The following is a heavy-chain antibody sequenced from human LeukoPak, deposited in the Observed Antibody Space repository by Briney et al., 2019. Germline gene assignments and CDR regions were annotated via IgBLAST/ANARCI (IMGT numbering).Heavy chain of an antibody. V-gene: IGHV3-74*01. J-gene: IGHJ6*02. D-gene: IGHD7-27*01. CDR3: TRLLGYSYYYGMDV. Sequence: GGSLRLSCAASGFTFTSYWMYWVRQAPGKGLVWVSRINSDGSSTNYAESVKGRFTISRDNAKNTLYLQMNSLRAEDTAVYYCTRLLGYSYYYGMDVWGQGTTVTVSS. CDR2: INSDGSST. CDR1: GFTFTSYW.